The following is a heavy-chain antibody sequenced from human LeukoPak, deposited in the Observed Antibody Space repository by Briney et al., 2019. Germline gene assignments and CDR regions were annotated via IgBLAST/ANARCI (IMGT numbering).Heavy chain of an antibody. CDR3: AKTPRYCSSTSCYIINGMDV. V-gene: IGHV3-23*01. J-gene: IGHJ6*02. Sequence: GGSLRLSCAASGFTFSSYAMSWVRQATGKGLEWVSTISGSGGSIYYADSVKGRFTISRDNSKNTLYLQMNSLRAEDTAVYYCAKTPRYCSSTSCYIINGMDVCGQGTTVTVSS. CDR1: GFTFSSYA. D-gene: IGHD2-2*02. CDR2: ISGSGGSI.